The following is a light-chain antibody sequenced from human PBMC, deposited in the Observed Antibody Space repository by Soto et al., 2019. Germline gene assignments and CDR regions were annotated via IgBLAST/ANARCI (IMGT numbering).Light chain of an antibody. Sequence: EIVMTQSLANMSVSPGERVAVSCRASRPVRSNLAWYQQKPGQPPRLLIYGSSTRATGIPARFSGSGSGTEFTLTVTSLQSADIAVYYCQQYNDWLYSFGQGTKVDIK. J-gene: IGKJ2*03. CDR1: RPVRSN. V-gene: IGKV3-15*01. CDR3: QQYNDWLYS. CDR2: GSS.